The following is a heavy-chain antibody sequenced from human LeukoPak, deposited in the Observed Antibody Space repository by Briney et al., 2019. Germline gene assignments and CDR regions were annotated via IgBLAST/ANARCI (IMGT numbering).Heavy chain of an antibody. D-gene: IGHD6-6*01. CDR3: ERVYSSSSGAFDI. V-gene: IGHV4-34*01. J-gene: IGHJ3*02. CDR1: GGSFSGYY. Sequence: SETLSLTCAVYGGSFSGYYWSWIRQPPGKGLEWIGEINHSGSTNYNPSLKSRVTISVDTSKNQFSLKLSSVTAADTAVYYCERVYSSSSGAFDIWGQGTMVTVSS. CDR2: INHSGST.